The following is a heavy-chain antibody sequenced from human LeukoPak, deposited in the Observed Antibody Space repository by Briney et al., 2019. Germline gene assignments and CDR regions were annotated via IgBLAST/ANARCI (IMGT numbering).Heavy chain of an antibody. CDR3: ARARLHSTINWFDP. CDR1: GYTFTSYG. V-gene: IGHV1-18*04. Sequence: ASVKVSCKASGYTFTSYGISWVRQAPGQGLEWMGWISAYNGNTNYAQKLQGRVTITADESTSTAYMELSSLRSEDTAVYYCARARLHSTINWFDPWGQGTLVTVSS. J-gene: IGHJ5*02. CDR2: ISAYNGNT. D-gene: IGHD6-13*01.